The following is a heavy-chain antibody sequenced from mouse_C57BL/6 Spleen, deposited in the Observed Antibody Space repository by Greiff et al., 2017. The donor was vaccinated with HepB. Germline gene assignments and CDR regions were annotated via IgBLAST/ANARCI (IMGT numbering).Heavy chain of an antibody. V-gene: IGHV14-4*01. J-gene: IGHJ4*01. Sequence: VQLQQSGAELVRPVASVKLSCTASGFNIKDDYMHWVKQRPEQGLEWIGWIDPENGDTEYASKFQGKATITADTSSNTAYLQLSSLTSEDTAVYYCTTIYYDYDDAMDYWGQGTSVTVSS. D-gene: IGHD2-4*01. CDR1: GFNIKDDY. CDR2: IDPENGDT. CDR3: TTIYYDYDDAMDY.